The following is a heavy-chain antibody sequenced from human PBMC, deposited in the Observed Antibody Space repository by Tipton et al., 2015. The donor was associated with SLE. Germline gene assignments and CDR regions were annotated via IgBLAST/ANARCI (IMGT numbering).Heavy chain of an antibody. V-gene: IGHV4-59*11. Sequence: TLSLTCTVSGGSISSHYWSWIRQPPGKGLEWIGYIYYSGSTNYNPSLKSRVTISVDTSKNQFSLKLSSVTAADTAVYYCARATGSYPHYYYYYGMDVWDQGP. CDR1: GGSISSHY. CDR2: IYYSGST. J-gene: IGHJ6*02. D-gene: IGHD3-16*02. CDR3: ARATGSYPHYYYYYGMDV.